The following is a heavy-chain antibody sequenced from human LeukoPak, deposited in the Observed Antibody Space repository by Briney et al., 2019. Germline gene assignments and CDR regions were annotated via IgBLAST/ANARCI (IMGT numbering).Heavy chain of an antibody. CDR1: GFTPISYW. D-gene: IGHD3-10*01. J-gene: IGHJ4*02. CDR2: INQDGSET. CDR3: ARLGPGMNFFYLDF. V-gene: IGHV3-7*01. Sequence: PGGSLRLSCAVSGFTPISYWMTWVRQAPGKGLEWVANINQDGSETFYVDSVKGRFSISRDNAKNSLYLQMNSLRAEDTALYYCARLGPGMNFFYLDFWGQGTLVTVSS.